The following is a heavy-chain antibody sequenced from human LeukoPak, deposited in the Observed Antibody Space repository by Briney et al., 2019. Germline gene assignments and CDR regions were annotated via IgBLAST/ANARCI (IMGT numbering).Heavy chain of an antibody. CDR3: VRCGYSYGFLGAFDI. D-gene: IGHD5-18*01. J-gene: IGHJ3*02. V-gene: IGHV3-64D*09. Sequence: GTLSLTCAVSGGSISSNWWSWVRQAPGKGLEYVSAISSNGGSTYYADSVKGRFTISRDNSKNTLYLQMSSLRAEDTAVYYCVRCGYSYGFLGAFDIWGQGTMVTVSS. CDR2: ISSNGGST. CDR1: GGSISSNW.